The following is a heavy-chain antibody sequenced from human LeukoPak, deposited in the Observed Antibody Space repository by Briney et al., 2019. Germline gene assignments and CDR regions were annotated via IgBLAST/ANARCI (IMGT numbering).Heavy chain of an antibody. Sequence: AGGSLRLSCEGSGFTSSNYWMGWARQAPGKGLEWVSSISSSSSSYIYYADSVKGRFTISRDNAKNSLYLQMNSLRAEDTAVYYCGSYYGSGIDYWGQGTLVTVSS. CDR3: GSYYGSGIDY. CDR2: ISSSSSSYI. CDR1: GFTSSNYW. J-gene: IGHJ4*02. D-gene: IGHD3-10*01. V-gene: IGHV3-21*01.